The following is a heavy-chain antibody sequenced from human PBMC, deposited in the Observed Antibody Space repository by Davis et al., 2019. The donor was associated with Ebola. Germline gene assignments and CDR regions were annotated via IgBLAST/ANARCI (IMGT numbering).Heavy chain of an antibody. J-gene: IGHJ4*02. Sequence: GESLKISCAASGFTFSSYWMTWVRQAPGKGLEWVTNIRQDGGEKYYVDSVKGRFTISRDNAKNSLYLQMHSLRAEDTAVYYCARGYGTFDYWGQGTLVTVSS. V-gene: IGHV3-7*04. D-gene: IGHD4-17*01. CDR3: ARGYGTFDY. CDR1: GFTFSSYW. CDR2: IRQDGGEK.